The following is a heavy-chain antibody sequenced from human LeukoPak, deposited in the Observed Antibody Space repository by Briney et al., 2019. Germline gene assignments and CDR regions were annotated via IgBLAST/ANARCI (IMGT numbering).Heavy chain of an antibody. CDR3: ARERYYYDSSGYYYVLDY. J-gene: IGHJ4*02. V-gene: IGHV4-4*07. Sequence: SETLSLTCTVSGGSISSYYWSWIRQPAGKGLEWIGRIYTSGSTNYNTSLKSRVTMSVDTSKNQFSLKLSSVTAADTAVYYCARERYYYDSSGYYYVLDYWGQGTLVTVSS. D-gene: IGHD3-22*01. CDR2: IYTSGST. CDR1: GGSISSYY.